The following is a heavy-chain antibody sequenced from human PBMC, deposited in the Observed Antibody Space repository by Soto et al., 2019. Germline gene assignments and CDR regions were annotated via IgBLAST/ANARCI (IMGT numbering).Heavy chain of an antibody. CDR1: GFTLSSYW. CDR2: INLDGSST. Sequence: PGGALRLSCAASGFTLSSYWMHWVRQAPGKGLEWVSRINLDGSSTSYADSVKGRFTISRDSAKNTLYLQMNSLRAEDTAVYYCARDPAPIGWYGYWGQGTLVTVSS. CDR3: ARDPAPIGWYGY. D-gene: IGHD6-19*01. J-gene: IGHJ4*02. V-gene: IGHV3-74*01.